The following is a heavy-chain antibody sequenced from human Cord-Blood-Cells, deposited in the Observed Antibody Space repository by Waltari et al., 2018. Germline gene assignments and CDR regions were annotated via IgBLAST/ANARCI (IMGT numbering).Heavy chain of an antibody. Sequence: EVQLVQSGAEVKKPGESLKISCKGSGYSFTSYWIGRVPQVPGKGREWMGISYPGDSDTRYSPSFQGQVTISADKSISTAYLQWSSLKASDTAMYYCARHDTNYYDSSGYYPYAFDIWGQGTMVTVSS. D-gene: IGHD3-22*01. V-gene: IGHV5-51*01. CDR2: SYPGDSDT. CDR3: ARHDTNYYDSSGYYPYAFDI. CDR1: GYSFTSYW. J-gene: IGHJ3*02.